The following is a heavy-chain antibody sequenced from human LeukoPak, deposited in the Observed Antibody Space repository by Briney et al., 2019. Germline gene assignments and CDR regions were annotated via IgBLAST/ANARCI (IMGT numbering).Heavy chain of an antibody. Sequence: GGSLRLSCAASGFTFSSYEMNWVRQAPGKGLEWVSYISSSGSTIYYADSVKGRFTISRDNAKNSLYLQMNSLRGEDTALYYCARDGTPSYTSGWVYMDVWGKGTTVTISS. V-gene: IGHV3-48*03. CDR3: ARDGTPSYTSGWVYMDV. J-gene: IGHJ6*04. CDR1: GFTFSSYE. D-gene: IGHD6-25*01. CDR2: ISSSGSTI.